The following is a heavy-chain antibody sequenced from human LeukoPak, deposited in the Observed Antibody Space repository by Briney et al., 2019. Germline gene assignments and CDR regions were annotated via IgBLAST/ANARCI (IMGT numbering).Heavy chain of an antibody. J-gene: IGHJ5*02. V-gene: IGHV6-1*01. CDR2: TYYRSTWYN. D-gene: IGHD2-2*01. CDR3: ARRLTQYDCFDP. Sequence: SQTRSLTCAISGDSVSSNSVTWNWIRQSPSRGLECLGRTYYRSTWYNDYAVSVRGRITVNPDTSKNQFSLHLNSVTPEDTAVYYCARRLTQYDCFDPWGQGILVTVSS. CDR1: GDSVSSNSVT.